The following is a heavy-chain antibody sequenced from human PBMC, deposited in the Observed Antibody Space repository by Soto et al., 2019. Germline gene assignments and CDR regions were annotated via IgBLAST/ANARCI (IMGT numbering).Heavy chain of an antibody. CDR1: GFTFSSYA. J-gene: IGHJ4*02. V-gene: IGHV3-74*01. CDR3: ARNLDSWDYFDY. D-gene: IGHD6-13*01. CDR2: INSDGSST. Sequence: GGSLRLSCAASGFTFSSYAMSWVRQAPGKGLEWVSGINSDGSSTSYADSVKGRFTISRDNAKNTLYLQMNSLRAEDTAVYYCARNLDSWDYFDYWGQGTLVTVS.